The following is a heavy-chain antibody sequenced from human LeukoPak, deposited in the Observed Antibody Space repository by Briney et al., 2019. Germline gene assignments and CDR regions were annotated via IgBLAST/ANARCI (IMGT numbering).Heavy chain of an antibody. J-gene: IGHJ6*03. D-gene: IGHD6-13*01. V-gene: IGHV3-30*02. Sequence: GGSLRLSCAASGFIFSNYGMHWVRQAPGKGLEWVAFILYDGSNKCYADSVKGRFTISRDNSNNTVYLQMNSLRAEDTAVYYCAKISASAAGDYYYCMDVWGRGTTVTVSS. CDR2: ILYDGSNK. CDR1: GFIFSNYG. CDR3: AKISASAAGDYYYCMDV.